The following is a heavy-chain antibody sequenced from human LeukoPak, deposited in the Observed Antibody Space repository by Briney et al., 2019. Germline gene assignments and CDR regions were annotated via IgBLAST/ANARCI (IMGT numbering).Heavy chain of an antibody. J-gene: IGHJ4*02. V-gene: IGHV4-59*01. CDR1: GGSISSYY. CDR3: ARAPIAAAGTLDY. D-gene: IGHD6-13*01. CDR2: IYYSGST. Sequence: PSETLSLTCAVYGGSISSYYWSWIRQPPGKGLEWIGYIYYSGSTNYNPSLKSRVTISVDTSKNQFSLKLSSVTAADTAVYYCARAPIAAAGTLDYWGQGTLVTVSS.